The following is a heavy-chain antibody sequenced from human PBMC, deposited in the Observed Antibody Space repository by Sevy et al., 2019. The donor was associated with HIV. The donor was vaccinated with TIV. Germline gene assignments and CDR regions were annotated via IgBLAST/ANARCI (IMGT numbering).Heavy chain of an antibody. D-gene: IGHD2-15*01. V-gene: IGHV1-58*01. Sequence: ASVKVSCKASSFTFTNSAVQWVRQARGQRLEWIGRIVVGSRDTNYAHNFQERVTISRDMSTATVSMELSGLRSEDTAVYYCAAESRGSCSGRSCSVENGMDVWGPGTTVTVSS. J-gene: IGHJ6*02. CDR2: IVVGSRDT. CDR1: SFTFTNSA. CDR3: AAESRGSCSGRSCSVENGMDV.